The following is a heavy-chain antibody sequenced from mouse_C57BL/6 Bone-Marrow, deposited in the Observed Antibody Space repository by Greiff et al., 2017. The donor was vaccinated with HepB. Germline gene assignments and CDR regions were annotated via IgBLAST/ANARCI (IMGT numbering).Heavy chain of an antibody. D-gene: IGHD1-1*02. V-gene: IGHV5-16*01. CDR1: GFTFSDYY. CDR3: ARDRGTMSYFDY. J-gene: IGHJ2*01. Sequence: EVQRVESEGGLVQPGSSMKLSCTASGFTFSDYYMAWVRQVPEKGLEWVANINYDGSSTYYLDSLKSRFIISRDNAKNILYLQMSSLKSEDTATYYCARDRGTMSYFDYWGQGTTLTVSS. CDR2: INYDGSST.